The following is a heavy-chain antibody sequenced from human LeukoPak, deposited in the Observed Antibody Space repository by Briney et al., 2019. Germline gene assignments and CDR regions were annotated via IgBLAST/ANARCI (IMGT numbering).Heavy chain of an antibody. CDR3: ARARTEVVPDALGI. CDR1: GGTFRTFA. J-gene: IGHJ4*02. V-gene: IGHV1-69*05. CDR2: INPLFGAT. Sequence: GASVKVSCKASGGTFRTFAVTWVRQAPGQGLEWMGRINPLFGATDYAQKFQGRVTITTDESKNTAYLELNSLRRGETAVYYCARARTEVVPDALGIWGQGTLVTVSS. D-gene: IGHD2-2*01.